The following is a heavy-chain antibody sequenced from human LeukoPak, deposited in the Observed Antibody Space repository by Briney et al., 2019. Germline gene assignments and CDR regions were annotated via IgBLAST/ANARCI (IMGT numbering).Heavy chain of an antibody. CDR1: GFTFSSYW. CDR2: INTDGSST. J-gene: IGHJ4*02. D-gene: IGHD5-12*01. Sequence: PGRSLRLSCAASGFTFSSYWMHWVRQAPGKGLVWVSRINTDGSSTIYADSVKGRFTISRDNAKNTLYLQMNSLRAEDTAVYYCTRGYAGIDYWGQGTLVTVSS. V-gene: IGHV3-74*01. CDR3: TRGYAGIDY.